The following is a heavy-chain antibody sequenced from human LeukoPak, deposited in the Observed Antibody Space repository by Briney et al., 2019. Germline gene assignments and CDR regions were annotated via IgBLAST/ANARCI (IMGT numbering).Heavy chain of an antibody. CDR2: IYSGGST. CDR1: GDSISGSPYS. Sequence: SETLSLTCIVSGDSISGSPYSWGWIRQPPGKGLEWIGSIYSGGSTYCNPSLKSRVTISVDTSNNQFSLKLNSVTAADTAVYYCARLSRGLAGSYWGQGTLVTVSS. CDR3: ARLSRGLAGSY. J-gene: IGHJ4*02. V-gene: IGHV4-39*01. D-gene: IGHD6-13*01.